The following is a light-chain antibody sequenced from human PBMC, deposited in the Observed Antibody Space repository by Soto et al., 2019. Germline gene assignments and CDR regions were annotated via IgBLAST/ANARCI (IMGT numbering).Light chain of an antibody. J-gene: IGLJ1*01. V-gene: IGLV2-14*03. Sequence: QSALTQPASVSGSPGQSIAISCTGTSSDVGGYNYVSWYQQHPGKAPKLMIYDVNNRPSGVSNRFSGSKSGNTASLTISGLQAEDEADYYCCSYTTSSTYVFVTGTKVTVL. CDR3: CSYTTSSTYV. CDR1: SSDVGGYNY. CDR2: DVN.